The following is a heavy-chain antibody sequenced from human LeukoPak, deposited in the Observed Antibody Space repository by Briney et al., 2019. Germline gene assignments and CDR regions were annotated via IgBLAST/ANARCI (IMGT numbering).Heavy chain of an antibody. CDR1: GFTFDDYA. J-gene: IGHJ2*01. Sequence: GRSLRLSCAASGFTFDDYAMHWVRQAPGKGLEWVSGISWNSGSIGYADSVKGRFTISRDNAKNSLYLQMNSLRAEDTALYYCAKDVYGDLHWYFDLWGRGTLVTVSS. CDR3: AKDVYGDLHWYFDL. CDR2: ISWNSGSI. V-gene: IGHV3-9*01. D-gene: IGHD4-17*01.